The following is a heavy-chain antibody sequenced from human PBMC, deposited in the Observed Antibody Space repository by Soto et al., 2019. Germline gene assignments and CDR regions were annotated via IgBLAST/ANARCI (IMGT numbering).Heavy chain of an antibody. CDR1: GFTFSSYA. CDR3: ARDGSTYYYDSSGYYSRYYYGMDV. D-gene: IGHD3-22*01. V-gene: IGHV3-30-3*01. Sequence: PWGSLRLSCAASGFTFSSYAMHWVRQAPGKGLEWVAVISYDGSNKYYADSVKGRFTISRDNSKNTLYLQMNSLRAEDTAVYYCARDGSTYYYDSSGYYSRYYYGMDVWGQGTTVTVSS. J-gene: IGHJ6*02. CDR2: ISYDGSNK.